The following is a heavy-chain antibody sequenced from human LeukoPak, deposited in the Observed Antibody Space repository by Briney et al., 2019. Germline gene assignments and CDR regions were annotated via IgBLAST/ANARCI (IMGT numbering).Heavy chain of an antibody. D-gene: IGHD4-23*01. CDR3: VRGNDYGGPHY. V-gene: IGHV3-74*01. Sequence: GGSLRLSCAASEFTFSSYAMNWVRQAPGKGLVWVSRIDRDGSRINYADSVKGRFTISRDNGKNTLFLQMNSLRAEDAAVYYCVRGNDYGGPHYWGQGTLVTVSS. J-gene: IGHJ4*02. CDR2: IDRDGSRI. CDR1: EFTFSSYA.